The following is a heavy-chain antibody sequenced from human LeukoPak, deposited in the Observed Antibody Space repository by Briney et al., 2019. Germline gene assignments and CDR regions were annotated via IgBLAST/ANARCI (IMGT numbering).Heavy chain of an antibody. Sequence: SETLSLTCTVSGGSISSSSYYWGWIRQPPGKGLEWIGSIYYSGNTYYNPSLKSRVTISVDTSKNQFSLKLSSVTAADTAVYYWGRVDLYSYGTFDYGGRGTLAPVPS. CDR3: GRVDLYSYGTFDY. D-gene: IGHD5-18*01. V-gene: IGHV4-39*07. J-gene: IGHJ4*02. CDR2: IYYSGNT. CDR1: GGSISSSSYY.